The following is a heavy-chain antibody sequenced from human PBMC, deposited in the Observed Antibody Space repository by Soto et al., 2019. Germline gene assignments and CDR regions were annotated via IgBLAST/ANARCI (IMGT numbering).Heavy chain of an antibody. J-gene: IGHJ5*02. Sequence: PSETLSLTCTVSGGSISSGGYYWSWIRQHPGKGLEWIGYIYYSGSTYYNPSLKSRVTISVDTSKNQFSLKLSSVTAADTAVYYWGREPDTAPPMGGVTWFDPGGKETLVTVPS. CDR1: GGSISSGGYY. D-gene: IGHD5-18*01. CDR3: GREPDTAPPMGGVTWFDP. V-gene: IGHV4-31*03. CDR2: IYYSGST.